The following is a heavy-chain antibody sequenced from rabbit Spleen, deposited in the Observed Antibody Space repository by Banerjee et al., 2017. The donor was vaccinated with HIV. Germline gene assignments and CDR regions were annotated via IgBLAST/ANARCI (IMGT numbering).Heavy chain of an antibody. CDR3: ARDTSSSFSSYGMDL. J-gene: IGHJ6*01. V-gene: IGHV1S40*01. CDR1: GVSFSGDSY. D-gene: IGHD1-1*01. CDR2: IDSGSSGFT. Sequence: QSLEESGGDLVKPGASLTLTCIASGVSFSGDSYMCWVRQALGRGLEWIACIDSGSSGFTYFASWAKGRFTISKTSSTTVTLQMTSLTAADTATYFCARDTSSSFSSYGMDLWGQGTLVTVS.